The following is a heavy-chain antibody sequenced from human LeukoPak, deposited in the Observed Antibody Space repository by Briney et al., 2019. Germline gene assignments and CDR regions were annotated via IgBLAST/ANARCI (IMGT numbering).Heavy chain of an antibody. Sequence: ASVKVSCKASGYTFTSYDINWVRQATGQGLGWMGWMNPNSGNTGYAQKFQGRVTMTRNTSISTAYMELSSLRSEDTAVYYCAVGYYYDSSGLYYYMDVWGKGTTVTVSS. CDR1: GYTFTSYD. CDR3: AVGYYYDSSGLYYYMDV. D-gene: IGHD3-22*01. CDR2: MNPNSGNT. V-gene: IGHV1-8*01. J-gene: IGHJ6*03.